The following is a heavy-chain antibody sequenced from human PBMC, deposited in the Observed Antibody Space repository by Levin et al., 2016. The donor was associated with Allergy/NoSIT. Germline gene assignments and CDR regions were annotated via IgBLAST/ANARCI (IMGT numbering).Heavy chain of an antibody. CDR2: IKQDGNEK. Sequence: ESLKISCAASGFTFTRYWMNWVRQAPGEGLEWVASIKQDGNEKYSVDSVKGRFTISRDNAKNSLYLQMNSLRVEDTAVYYCVRGVLDLSSTFPQDLMTFDYWGQGTLVTVSS. D-gene: IGHD6-19*01. J-gene: IGHJ4*02. V-gene: IGHV3-7*01. CDR3: VRGVLDLSSTFPQDLMTFDY. CDR1: GFTFTRYW.